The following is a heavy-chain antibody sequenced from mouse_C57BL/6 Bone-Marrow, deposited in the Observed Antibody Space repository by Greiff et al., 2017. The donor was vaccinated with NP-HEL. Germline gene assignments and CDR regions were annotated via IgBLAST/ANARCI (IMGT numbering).Heavy chain of an antibody. CDR2: ISSGSSTI. Sequence: EVNVVESGGGLVKPGGSLKLSCAASGFTFSDYGMHWVRQAPEKGLEWVAYISSGSSTIYYADTVKGRFTISRDNAKNTLFLRMTSLRSEDTAMYYCARRYRGLYYYAMDYWGQGTSVTVSS. CDR3: ARRYRGLYYYAMDY. CDR1: GFTFSDYG. J-gene: IGHJ4*01. D-gene: IGHD2-12*01. V-gene: IGHV5-17*01.